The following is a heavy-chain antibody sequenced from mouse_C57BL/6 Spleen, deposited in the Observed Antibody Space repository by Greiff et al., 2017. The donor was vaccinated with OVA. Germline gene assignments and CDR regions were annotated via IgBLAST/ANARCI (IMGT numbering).Heavy chain of an antibody. D-gene: IGHD2-4*01. CDR3: ARTSYYYPFAY. Sequence: ESGPGLVKPSQSLSLTCSVTGYSITSGYYWNWIRQLPGNKLEWMGYISYDGSNNYNPSLKNRITITRDTSKNQLFLKLNSVTTEDTATYYCARTSYYYPFAYWGQGTSLTVSS. CDR1: GYSITSGYY. CDR2: ISYDGSN. J-gene: IGHJ2*02. V-gene: IGHV3-6*01.